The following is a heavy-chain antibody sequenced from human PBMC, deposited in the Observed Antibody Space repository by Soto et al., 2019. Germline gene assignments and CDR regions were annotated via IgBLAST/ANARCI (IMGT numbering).Heavy chain of an antibody. J-gene: IGHJ4*02. Sequence: EVQLVESGGGLVKPGGSLRLSCAASGFTFSSYSMNWVLQAPGKGLEWVASISSSSSYIYYADSVKGRFTISRDNAKNSLYLQMNRLRAEDTDVYYCAIEPHRTYYDFWSGPTGYWGQGTLVTVSS. D-gene: IGHD3-3*01. CDR1: GFTFSSYS. CDR3: AIEPHRTYYDFWSGPTGY. CDR2: ISSSSSYI. V-gene: IGHV3-21*01.